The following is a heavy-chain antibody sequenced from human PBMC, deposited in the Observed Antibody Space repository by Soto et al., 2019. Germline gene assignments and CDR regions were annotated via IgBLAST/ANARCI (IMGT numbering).Heavy chain of an antibody. Sequence: QVQLVQSGAEVKKPGSSVKVSCKASGGTFSSYAISWVRQAPGQGLEWMGGNISIFGTANYAQKFQGRVTITEDESTGTAYMELSSLRSEDTAVYYWARHVPAAGYYYGMDVWGQGTTVTVSS. V-gene: IGHV1-69*12. CDR1: GGTFSSYA. J-gene: IGHJ6*02. CDR3: ARHVPAAGYYYGMDV. CDR2: NISIFGTA. D-gene: IGHD2-2*01.